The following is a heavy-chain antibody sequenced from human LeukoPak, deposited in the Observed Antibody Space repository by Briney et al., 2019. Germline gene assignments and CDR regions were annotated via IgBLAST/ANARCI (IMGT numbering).Heavy chain of an antibody. Sequence: PSETLSLTCAVYGGSFSGYYWSWIRQPPGKGLEWIGYIYYSGSTNYNPSLKSRVTISVDTSKNQFSLKLSSVTAADTAVYYCARADIVVATFDYWGQGTLVTVSS. J-gene: IGHJ4*02. CDR3: ARADIVVATFDY. CDR1: GGSFSGYY. V-gene: IGHV4-59*01. CDR2: IYYSGST. D-gene: IGHD2-2*01.